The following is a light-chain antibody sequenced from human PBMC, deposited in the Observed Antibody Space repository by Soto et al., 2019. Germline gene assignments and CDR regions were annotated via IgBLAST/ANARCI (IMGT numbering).Light chain of an antibody. CDR3: SSYTSATTYV. J-gene: IGLJ1*01. V-gene: IGLV2-14*01. Sequence: SALTQPASVSGSPGQSITMSCTGTSSDVGAYNYDSWYQQYPGEAPKVIIYDVSHRPAGVSNRFSGSKSGNTASLTISGLQTQDEADYYCSSYTSATTYVFGTGTKVTVL. CDR1: SSDVGAYNY. CDR2: DVS.